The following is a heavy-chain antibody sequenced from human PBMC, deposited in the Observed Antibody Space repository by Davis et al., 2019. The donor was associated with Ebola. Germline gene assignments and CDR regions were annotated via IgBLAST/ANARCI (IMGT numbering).Heavy chain of an antibody. Sequence: GGSLRLSCAASGFTFSSYAMSWVRQAPGKGLEWVSYISSSSSYIYYADSVKGRFTISRDNAKNSLYLQMNSLRAEDTAVYYCANGDLWGSYRSPFDYWGQGTLVTVSS. J-gene: IGHJ4*02. CDR1: GFTFSSYA. CDR2: ISSSSSYI. D-gene: IGHD3-16*02. V-gene: IGHV3-21*05. CDR3: ANGDLWGSYRSPFDY.